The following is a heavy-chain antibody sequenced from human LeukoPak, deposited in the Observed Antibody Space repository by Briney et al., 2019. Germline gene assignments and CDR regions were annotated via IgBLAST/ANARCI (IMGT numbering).Heavy chain of an antibody. CDR3: ARASGSFDY. CDR2: IWNDGSNK. V-gene: IGHV3-33*01. D-gene: IGHD1-26*01. Sequence: GGSLRLSCAASGFIFSIYGMHWVRQSPGKGLEWVAVIWNDGSNKYYTDSVKGRFTISRDNSKNTLFLQMNSLRAEDTAVYYWARASGSFDYRGQGTLVTVSS. CDR1: GFIFSIYG. J-gene: IGHJ4*02.